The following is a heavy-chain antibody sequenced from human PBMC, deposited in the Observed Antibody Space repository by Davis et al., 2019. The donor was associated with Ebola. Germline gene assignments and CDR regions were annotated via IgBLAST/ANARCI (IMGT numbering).Heavy chain of an antibody. V-gene: IGHV4-4*02. CDR1: GGSISSSNW. CDR2: IYHSGST. Sequence: MPSETLSLTCAVSGGSISSSNWWSWVRQPPGKGLEWIGEIYHSGSTNYNPSLKSRVTISVDTSKNQFSLKLSSVTAADTAVYYCAREVYYYGMDVWGQGTTVTVSS. J-gene: IGHJ6*02. CDR3: AREVYYYGMDV.